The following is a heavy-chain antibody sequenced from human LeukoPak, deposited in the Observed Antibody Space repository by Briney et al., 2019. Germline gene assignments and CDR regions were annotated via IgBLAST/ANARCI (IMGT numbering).Heavy chain of an antibody. CDR3: ATRVVPAAWGY. CDR1: NGSISISSHF. J-gene: IGHJ4*02. D-gene: IGHD2-2*01. CDR2: IYYSGST. Sequence: SETLSLTCTVSNGSISISSHFCGWIRQPPGRGLELNGSIYYSGSTYYNPSLKSRVTISVDRSRNLFSLKLSSVTAADTAVYYCATRVVPAAWGYWGQGTLVTVSS. V-gene: IGHV4-39*01.